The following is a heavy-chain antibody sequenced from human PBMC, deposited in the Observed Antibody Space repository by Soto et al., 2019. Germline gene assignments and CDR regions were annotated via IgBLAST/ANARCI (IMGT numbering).Heavy chain of an antibody. V-gene: IGHV1-46*01. CDR3: AGGSYYYYGMDV. J-gene: IGHJ6*02. CDR2: INPSGGST. Sequence: ASVKVSSKASGYTFPSYYMHGVRQAPGQGLEWMGIINPSGGSTSYAQKFQGRVTMTRDTSTSTVYMELSSLRSEDTAVYYCAGGSYYYYGMDVWGQGTTVTVSS. CDR1: GYTFPSYY.